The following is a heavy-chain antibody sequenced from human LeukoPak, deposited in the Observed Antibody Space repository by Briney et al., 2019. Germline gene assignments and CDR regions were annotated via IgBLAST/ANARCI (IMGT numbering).Heavy chain of an antibody. CDR1: GFTFSNYA. V-gene: IGHV3-23*01. D-gene: IGHD2-15*01. CDR3: AKGATGLRIVGDD. Sequence: GGSLRLSCAASGFTFSNYAMTWVRQAPGKGLEWVSTITGSGNDAYYADSAKGRFTISRDNSKNMLYLQMDSLRAEDTAVYYCAKGATGLRIVGDDWGQGTLVTVSS. J-gene: IGHJ4*02. CDR2: ITGSGNDA.